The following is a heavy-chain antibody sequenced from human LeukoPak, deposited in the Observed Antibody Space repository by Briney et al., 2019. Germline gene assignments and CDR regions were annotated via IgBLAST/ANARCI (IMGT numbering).Heavy chain of an antibody. CDR2: FDPEDSET. J-gene: IGHJ5*02. Sequence: ASVKVSCKVSGCTLTELFMHWVRQAPGKGLEWMGGFDPEDSETIYAQKFQGRVTMTEDTSTDTAYMELSSLRYEDTAVYYCATRRLEASSGYYYYWFDPWGQGTLVTVSS. V-gene: IGHV1-24*01. CDR1: GCTLTELF. CDR3: ATRRLEASSGYYYYWFDP. D-gene: IGHD3-22*01.